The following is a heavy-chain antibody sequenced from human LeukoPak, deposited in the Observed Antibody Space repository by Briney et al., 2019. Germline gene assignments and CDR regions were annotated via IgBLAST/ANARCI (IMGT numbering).Heavy chain of an antibody. CDR3: ASQVVAATNTWFDP. V-gene: IGHV4-30-4*01. CDR1: GGSFSSGDYY. J-gene: IGHJ5*02. CDR2: IYYSGST. D-gene: IGHD2-15*01. Sequence: SETLSLTCTVSGGSFSSGDYYWSWIRQPPGKGVEWIGYIYYSGSTYYNPSLKSRVTISVDTSKIQFALKLSSVTGADTAVYYCASQVVAATNTWFDPWGQGTLLTVSS.